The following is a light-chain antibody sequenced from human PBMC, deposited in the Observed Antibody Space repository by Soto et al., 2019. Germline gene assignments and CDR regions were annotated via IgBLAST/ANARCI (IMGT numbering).Light chain of an antibody. J-gene: IGKJ5*01. V-gene: IGKV3D-15*01. CDR3: QQYNNWPPIT. CDR1: QSVSSRY. Sequence: EIVLTQSPGTLSLSPGERATLSCRAIQSVSSRYLAWYQQKPGQAPRPLIYDASVRATGTAARFSGSGSGTEFTLTISSLQSEDFAVYYCQQYNNWPPITFGQGTRLEI. CDR2: DAS.